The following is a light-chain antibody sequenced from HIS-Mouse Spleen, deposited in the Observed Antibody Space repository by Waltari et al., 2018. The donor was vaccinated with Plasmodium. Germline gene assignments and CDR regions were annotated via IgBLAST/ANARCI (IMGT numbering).Light chain of an antibody. J-gene: IGKJ1*01. CDR1: QSVSSN. CDR3: QQYNNWPRGT. V-gene: IGKV3-15*01. Sequence: EIVMTQSPATLSVSPGERATLSCRASQSVSSNLAWYQQKPGQAPRLLIYGASTRATGIPARFSGSGSGTECTRTISSMQSEDFAVYYCQQYNNWPRGTFGQGTKVEIK. CDR2: GAS.